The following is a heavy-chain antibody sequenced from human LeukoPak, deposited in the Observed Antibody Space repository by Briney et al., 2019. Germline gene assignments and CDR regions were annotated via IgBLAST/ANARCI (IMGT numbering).Heavy chain of an antibody. CDR1: GDSISSYNYC. Sequence: PSETLSLTCTVSGDSISSYNYCWSWLRQPPGRGLEWIGYIYYTGTTNYNPSLKSRVAISVDTSKNQFSLKLSSVTAADTAVYYCVRDKGDGTRPSSERFDYWGQGTLVTVSS. CDR2: IYYTGTT. CDR3: VRDKGDGTRPSSERFDY. V-gene: IGHV4-61*01. J-gene: IGHJ4*02. D-gene: IGHD5-24*01.